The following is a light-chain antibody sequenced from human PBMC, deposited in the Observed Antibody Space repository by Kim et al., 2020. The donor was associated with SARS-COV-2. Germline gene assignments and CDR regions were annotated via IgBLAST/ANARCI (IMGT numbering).Light chain of an antibody. Sequence: LSPGERATLSCRASQSVGLYLAWYQQKPGQAPRLLIYAASDRATGIPARFSGSGSGTDFTLTISSLEPEDFAVYYCQHRSNWPITFGQGTRLEIK. CDR3: QHRSNWPIT. V-gene: IGKV3-11*01. CDR1: QSVGLY. J-gene: IGKJ5*01. CDR2: AAS.